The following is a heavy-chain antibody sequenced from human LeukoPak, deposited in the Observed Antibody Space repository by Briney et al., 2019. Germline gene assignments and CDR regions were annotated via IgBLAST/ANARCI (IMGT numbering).Heavy chain of an antibody. V-gene: IGHV3-30-3*02. Sequence: GGSLRLSCAASGFTFSSYAMHWVRQAPGKGLEWVAVISYDGSNKYYADSVKGRFTISRDNSKNTLYLQMNSLRAEDTAVYYCAKKGDYCTNGVCYAGIGYWGQGTLVTVSS. D-gene: IGHD2-8*01. CDR1: GFTFSSYA. J-gene: IGHJ4*02. CDR3: AKKGDYCTNGVCYAGIGY. CDR2: ISYDGSNK.